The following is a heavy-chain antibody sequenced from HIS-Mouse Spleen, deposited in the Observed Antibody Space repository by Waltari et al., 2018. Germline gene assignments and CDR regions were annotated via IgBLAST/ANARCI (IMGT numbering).Heavy chain of an antibody. Sequence: QLQLQESGPGLVKPSETLSLTCTVSGGSISSSSYYWGWIRQPPGKGLAWIGSIYYSGSTYYNPSLKSRVTISVDTSKNQFSLKLSSVTAADTAVYYCARLTAAGTYWGQGTLVTVSS. CDR1: GGSISSSSYY. D-gene: IGHD6-13*01. V-gene: IGHV4-39*07. CDR3: ARLTAAGTY. CDR2: IYYSGST. J-gene: IGHJ4*02.